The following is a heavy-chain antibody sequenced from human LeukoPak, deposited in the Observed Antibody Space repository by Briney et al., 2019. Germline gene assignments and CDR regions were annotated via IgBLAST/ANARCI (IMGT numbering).Heavy chain of an antibody. CDR2: ISGSGGST. Sequence: PGGSLRLSCAASGFTFSSYGMSWVRQAPGKGLEWVSAISGSGGSTYYADSVKGRFTISRDNSKNTLYLQMNSLRAEDTAVYYCGRALLGGSDIYTPFSYWGQGTLVTVSS. J-gene: IGHJ4*02. D-gene: IGHD3-10*01. CDR3: GRALLGGSDIYTPFSY. V-gene: IGHV3-23*01. CDR1: GFTFSSYG.